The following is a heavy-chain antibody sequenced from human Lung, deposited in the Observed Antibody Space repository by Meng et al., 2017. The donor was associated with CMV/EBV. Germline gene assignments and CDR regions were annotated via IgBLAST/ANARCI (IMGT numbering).Heavy chain of an antibody. CDR2: INWNGGST. Sequence: GESLKISCAASGFTFDDYGMSWVRQAPGKGLEWVSGINWNGGSTGYADSVKGRFTISRDNAKNSLYLQMNSLRAEDTALYYCARVGAARPGGVYYYYGMDVRGQGXTVTVSS. CDR1: GFTFDDYG. D-gene: IGHD6-6*01. J-gene: IGHJ6*02. V-gene: IGHV3-20*04. CDR3: ARVGAARPGGVYYYYGMDV.